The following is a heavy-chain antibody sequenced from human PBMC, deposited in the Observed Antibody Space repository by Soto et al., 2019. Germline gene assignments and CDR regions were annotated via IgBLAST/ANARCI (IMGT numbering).Heavy chain of an antibody. Sequence: QVQLVESGGSVVQPGRSLRLSCAASGFTFSSYTLHWVRQAPGKGLEWVALISYDGSNKYYADSVEGRFTITRYNSMNTLYLQMNSLRPEDTALFYCARGPYDVWSGYFADAFDVWGQGTMVTVSS. V-gene: IGHV3-30-3*01. CDR3: ARGPYDVWSGYFADAFDV. J-gene: IGHJ3*01. D-gene: IGHD3-3*01. CDR1: GFTFSSYT. CDR2: ISYDGSNK.